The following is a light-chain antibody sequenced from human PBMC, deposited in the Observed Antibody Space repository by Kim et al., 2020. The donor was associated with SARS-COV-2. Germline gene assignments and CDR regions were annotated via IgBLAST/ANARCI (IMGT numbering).Light chain of an antibody. V-gene: IGLV3-1*01. J-gene: IGLJ3*02. CDR1: NLGDKY. CDR3: QAWDFNRV. CDR2: QKY. Sequence: SVYPGQTAYFNGSGYNLGDKYICWYQQKAGQARVLVIYQKYKRPSGIPERFSGSNSGNTATLTISGTQAMDEADYYCQAWDFNRVFGRGTQLTVL.